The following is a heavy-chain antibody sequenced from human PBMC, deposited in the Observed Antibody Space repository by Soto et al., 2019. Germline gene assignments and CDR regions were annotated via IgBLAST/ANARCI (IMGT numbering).Heavy chain of an antibody. Sequence: PGGSLRLSCAASGFTFSSYGMHWVRQAPGKGLEWVAVIWYDGSNKYYADSVKGRFTISRDNSKNALYLQMNSLRAEDTAVYYCAREGGIQAAGTELPFDYWGQGNLVTVSS. V-gene: IGHV3-33*01. D-gene: IGHD6-13*01. CDR3: AREGGIQAAGTELPFDY. J-gene: IGHJ4*02. CDR1: GFTFSSYG. CDR2: IWYDGSNK.